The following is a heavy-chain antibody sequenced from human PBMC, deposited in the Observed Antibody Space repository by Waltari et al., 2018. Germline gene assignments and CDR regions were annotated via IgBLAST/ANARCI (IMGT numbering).Heavy chain of an antibody. V-gene: IGHV1-8*02. Sequence: QVQLLQSGAEVKKPGASVKVSCQASGYTFTTYEINWGRQASGQGLAWRGWMNPKTGDTGFEQRFQGRVTMTRDTSFNTAYMELSTLTSEDTALYYCARGRDVYAGFDYNWFDPWGPGTLVTVSS. CDR1: GYTFTTYE. CDR3: ARGRDVYAGFDYNWFDP. CDR2: MNPKTGDT. J-gene: IGHJ5*02. D-gene: IGHD5-12*01.